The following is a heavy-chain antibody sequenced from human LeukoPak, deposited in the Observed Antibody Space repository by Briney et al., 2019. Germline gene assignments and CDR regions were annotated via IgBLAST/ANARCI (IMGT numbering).Heavy chain of an antibody. CDR2: IYYSGST. J-gene: IGHJ4*02. CDR3: ASGGDYYDSSGSISSFDY. D-gene: IGHD3-22*01. Sequence: PSETLSLTCTVSGGSISSYYWSWIRQPPGKGLEWIGYIYYSGSTNYNPSLKSRVTISVDTSKNQFSLKLSSVTAADTAVYYCASGGDYYDSSGSISSFDYWGQGTLSPSPQ. CDR1: GGSISSYY. V-gene: IGHV4-59*08.